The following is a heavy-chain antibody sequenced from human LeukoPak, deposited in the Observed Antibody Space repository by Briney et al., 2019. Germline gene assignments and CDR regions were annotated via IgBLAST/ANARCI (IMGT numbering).Heavy chain of an antibody. CDR3: ARSVVPAAIRYYYYYYMDV. CDR2: IIPIFGTA. D-gene: IGHD2-2*01. V-gene: IGHV1-69*05. CDR1: GGTFSSYA. J-gene: IGHJ6*03. Sequence: GASVKVSCKASGGTFSSYAISWVRQAPGQGLEWMGGIIPIFGTANYAQKFQGRVTITTDGSTSTAYMELSSLRSEDTAVYYCARSVVPAAIRYYYYYYMDVWGKGTTVTVSS.